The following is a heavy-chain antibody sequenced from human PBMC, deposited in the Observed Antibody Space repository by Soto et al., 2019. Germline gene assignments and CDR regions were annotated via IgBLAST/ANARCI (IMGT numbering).Heavy chain of an antibody. D-gene: IGHD4-4*01. CDR2: IIPIFGTA. Sequence: ASVKVSCKASGGTFSSYAISWVRQAPGQGLEWMGGIIPIFGTANYAQKFQGRVTITADESTSTAYMELSSLRSEDTAVYYCARVGGYDYSNSYYYYYGMDVWDQGTTVTVSS. J-gene: IGHJ6*02. CDR1: GGTFSSYA. CDR3: ARVGGYDYSNSYYYYYGMDV. V-gene: IGHV1-69*13.